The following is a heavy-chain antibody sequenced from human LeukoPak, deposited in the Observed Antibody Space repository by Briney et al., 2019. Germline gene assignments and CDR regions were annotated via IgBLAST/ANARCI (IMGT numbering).Heavy chain of an antibody. V-gene: IGHV4-59*01. CDR1: GGSISSDY. J-gene: IGHJ4*02. D-gene: IGHD3-22*01. CDR3: ARLSGYSSGHYYSDY. Sequence: SETLSLTCTVSGGSISSDYWSWIRQPPGKGLEWIGYIYYRGSTNYNPSLKSRVTISVDTSKNQFSLKLSSVTAADMAVYYCARLSGYSSGHYYSDYWGQGTLVTVSS. CDR2: IYYRGST.